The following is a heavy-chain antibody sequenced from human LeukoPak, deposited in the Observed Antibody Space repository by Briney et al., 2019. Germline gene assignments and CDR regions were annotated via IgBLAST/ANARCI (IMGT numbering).Heavy chain of an antibody. CDR2: IRYDGSNK. Sequence: GGSLRLSCAASGFTFSSYGMSWVRQAPGKGLEWVAFIRYDGSNKYYADSVKGRFTISRDNSKNTLYLQMNSLRAEDTAVYYCAKDFGWELLIFDYWGQGTLVTVSS. CDR3: AKDFGWELLIFDY. D-gene: IGHD1-26*01. CDR1: GFTFSSYG. V-gene: IGHV3-30*02. J-gene: IGHJ4*02.